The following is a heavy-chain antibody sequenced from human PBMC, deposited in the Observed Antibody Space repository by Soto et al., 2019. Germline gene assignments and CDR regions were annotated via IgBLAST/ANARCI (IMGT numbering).Heavy chain of an antibody. CDR1: GFTFSYG. Sequence: PGGSLRLSCAASGFTFSYGIHWLRQAPGKGLEWVASISCNSCNTFYGDSVKGRFTISRDNSKNTLYLQMSSLRAEDTAVYYCVKMDYDFWSGYYKCWGQGTLVTVSS. CDR2: ISCNSCNT. V-gene: IGHV3-30*18. D-gene: IGHD3-3*01. J-gene: IGHJ4*02. CDR3: VKMDYDFWSGYYKC.